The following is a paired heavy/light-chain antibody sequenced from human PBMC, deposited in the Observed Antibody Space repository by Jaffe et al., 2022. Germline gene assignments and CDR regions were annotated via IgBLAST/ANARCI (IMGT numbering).Light chain of an antibody. V-gene: IGKV3-15*01. CDR3: QQYNNWPPLYT. CDR1: QSVSSN. CDR2: GAS. J-gene: IGKJ2*01. Sequence: EIVMTQSPATLSVSPGERATLSCRASQSVSSNLAWYQQKPGQAPRLLIYGASTRATGIPARFSGSGSGTEFTLTISSLQSEDFAVYYCQQYNNWPPLYTFGQGTKLEIK.
Heavy chain of an antibody. D-gene: IGHD6-19*01. CDR1: GFSLSTSGMC. J-gene: IGHJ3*02. V-gene: IGHV2-70*20. CDR3: ARGGARSIAVLDDAFDI. Sequence: QVTLRESGPALVKPTQTLTLTCTFSGFSLSTSGMCVSWVRQPPGKALEWLALIDWDDDKYYSTSLKTRLTISKDTSKNQVVLTMTNMDPVDTATYYCARGGARSIAVLDDAFDIWGQGTMVTVSS. CDR2: IDWDDDK.